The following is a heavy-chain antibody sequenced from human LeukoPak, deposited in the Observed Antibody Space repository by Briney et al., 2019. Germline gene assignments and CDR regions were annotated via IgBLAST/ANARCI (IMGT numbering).Heavy chain of an antibody. CDR1: SGSTSSGVYY. Sequence: PSGTLSLTCTVSSGSTSSGVYYWSWIRQPPGKGLEWLGYIYYSGSTYYNPSLKSRVTISVDTSKNQFSLKLSSVTAADTAVYYCARAVGYYYDSSGYLYWGLGTLVTVSS. D-gene: IGHD3-22*01. V-gene: IGHV4-30-4*08. CDR2: IYYSGST. J-gene: IGHJ4*02. CDR3: ARAVGYYYDSSGYLY.